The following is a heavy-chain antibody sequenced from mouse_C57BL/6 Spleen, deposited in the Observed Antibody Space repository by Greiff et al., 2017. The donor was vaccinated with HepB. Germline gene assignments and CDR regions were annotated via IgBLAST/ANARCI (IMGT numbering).Heavy chain of an antibody. J-gene: IGHJ3*01. CDR3: TTGVYGSSYDAY. V-gene: IGHV14-4*01. CDR1: GFNIKDDY. CDR2: IDPENGDT. D-gene: IGHD1-1*01. Sequence: EVKLLESGAELVRPGASVKLSCTASGFNIKDDYMHWVKQRPEQGLEWIGWIDPENGDTEYASKFQGKATITADTSSNTAYLQLSSLTSEDTAVYYCTTGVYGSSYDAYWGQGTLVTVSA.